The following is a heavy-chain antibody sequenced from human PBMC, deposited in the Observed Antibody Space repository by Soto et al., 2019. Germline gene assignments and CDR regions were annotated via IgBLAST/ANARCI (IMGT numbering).Heavy chain of an antibody. CDR2: IFYSGNT. V-gene: IGHV4-59*01. J-gene: IGHJ4*02. CDR3: ARTVVVTAIQRYFDY. Sequence: SETLSLTCTVSGGSFNPYYWSWIRQPPGKGLEWIGYIFYSGNTKYNPSLKSRVTISVDTSKNQFSLKLSSVTAADTAVYYCARTVVVTAIQRYFDYWGQGALVTVSS. CDR1: GGSFNPYY. D-gene: IGHD2-21*02.